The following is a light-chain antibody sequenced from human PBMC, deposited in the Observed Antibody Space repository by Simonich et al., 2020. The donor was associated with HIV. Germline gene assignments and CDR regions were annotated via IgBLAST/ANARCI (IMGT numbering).Light chain of an antibody. J-gene: IGKJ5*01. CDR1: QGISSW. CDR2: TAS. CDR3: QHYNSFPVT. Sequence: DIQMTQSPSSVSASVGDRVTITCRASQGISSWLAWYQQKPGKAPKLLIYTASSLGSGVPSRFSGRGSGTEFTLTISSLQPDDFATYYCQHYNSFPVTFGQGTRLEIK. V-gene: IGKV1-5*03.